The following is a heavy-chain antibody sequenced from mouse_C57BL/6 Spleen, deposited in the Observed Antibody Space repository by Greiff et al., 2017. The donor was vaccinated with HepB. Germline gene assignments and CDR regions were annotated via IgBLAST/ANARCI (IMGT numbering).Heavy chain of an antibody. V-gene: IGHV7-3*01. Sequence: EVQLVESGGGLVQPGGSLSLSCAASGFTFTDYYMSWVRQPPGKALEWLGFIRNKANGYTTDYSASVKGRFTISRDNSQSILYLQMNALRAEDSATYYCARSDYGSPDFDYWGQGTTLTVSS. CDR3: ARSDYGSPDFDY. CDR2: IRNKANGYTT. D-gene: IGHD1-1*01. J-gene: IGHJ2*01. CDR1: GFTFTDYY.